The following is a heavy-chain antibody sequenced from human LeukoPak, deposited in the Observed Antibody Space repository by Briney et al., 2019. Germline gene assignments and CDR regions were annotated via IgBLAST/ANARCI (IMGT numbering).Heavy chain of an antibody. CDR1: GFTFSSYG. V-gene: IGHV3-30*03. Sequence: GGSLRLSCAASGFTFSSYGMHWVRQAPGKGLEWVAVISYDGSNKYYADSVKGRFTISRDNSKNTVYLQMNSLRAEDTAVYYCARPGERLVLDYWGQGTLVTVSS. CDR2: ISYDGSNK. CDR3: ARPGERLVLDY. J-gene: IGHJ4*02. D-gene: IGHD6-6*01.